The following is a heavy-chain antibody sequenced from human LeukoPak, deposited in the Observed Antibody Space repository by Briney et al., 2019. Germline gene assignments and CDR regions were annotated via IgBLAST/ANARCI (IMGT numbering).Heavy chain of an antibody. CDR2: ISSSSSYI. J-gene: IGHJ4*02. CDR1: GFTFSSYS. Sequence: NPGGSLRLSCAASGFTFSSYSMNWVRQAPGKGLEWVSSISSSSSYIYYADSVKGRFTISRDNAKNSLYLQMNSLRAEDTAVYYCARYYGDYGQAIDYWGQGTLVTVSS. V-gene: IGHV3-21*01. CDR3: ARYYGDYGQAIDY. D-gene: IGHD4-17*01.